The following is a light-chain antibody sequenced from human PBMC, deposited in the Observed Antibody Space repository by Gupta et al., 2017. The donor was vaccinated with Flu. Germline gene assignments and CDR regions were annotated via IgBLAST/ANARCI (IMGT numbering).Light chain of an antibody. CDR1: KLGDKY. J-gene: IGLJ2*01. V-gene: IGLV3-1*01. Sequence: SYEVTQPPSVSVSPGQTASINCSGDKLGDKYASWYQQKPGQSPVLVIYQDSKRPSGIPERFSGSNSGNTATLTINGTQAMDEADYYCQAWDSGTCGFGGGTKLTVL. CDR2: QDS. CDR3: QAWDSGTCG.